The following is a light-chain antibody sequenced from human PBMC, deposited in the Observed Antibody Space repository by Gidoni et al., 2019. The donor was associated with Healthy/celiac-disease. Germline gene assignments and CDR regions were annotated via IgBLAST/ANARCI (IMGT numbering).Light chain of an antibody. J-gene: IGKJ2*01. CDR3: QQYDNPLYT. V-gene: IGKV1-33*01. CDR2: DAS. CDR1: QDISNY. Sequence: SSLSASVGDRVTITCQASQDISNYLNWYQQKPGKAPKLLIYDASNLETGVPSRFSGSGSGTDFTFTISSLQPEDIATYYCQQYDNPLYTFGQXTKLEIK.